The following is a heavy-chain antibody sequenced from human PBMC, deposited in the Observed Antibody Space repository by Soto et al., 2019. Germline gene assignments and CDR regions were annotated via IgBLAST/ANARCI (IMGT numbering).Heavy chain of an antibody. CDR3: VRDVGGCSGGICYDALDI. V-gene: IGHV3-7*01. J-gene: IGHJ3*02. CDR1: GFTFSNYW. D-gene: IGHD2-15*01. CDR2: IKADGSER. Sequence: GGSLRLSCAASGFTFSNYWMTWVRQAPGKGLEWMANIKADGSERNYADSVKGRFTISRDNAKNSLYLQMNSLRAEDTAVYYCVRDVGGCSGGICYDALDIWGRGTMVTVSS.